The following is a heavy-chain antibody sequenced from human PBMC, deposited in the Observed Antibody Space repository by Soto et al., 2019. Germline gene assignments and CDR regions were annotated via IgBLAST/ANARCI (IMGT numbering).Heavy chain of an antibody. Sequence: SETMSLTCTVSGGSVSSDIYYWTWLRKPPGKGLEWIGYIYYSGSTNYNPSLKSRVTISVDTSKNQFSLKLSSVTAADTAVYYCARGRSHTYYDFWSGYQNTAVYYFDYWGQGTLVTVSS. CDR1: GGSVSSDIYY. V-gene: IGHV4-61*01. J-gene: IGHJ4*02. CDR3: ARGRSHTYYDFWSGYQNTAVYYFDY. D-gene: IGHD3-3*01. CDR2: IYYSGST.